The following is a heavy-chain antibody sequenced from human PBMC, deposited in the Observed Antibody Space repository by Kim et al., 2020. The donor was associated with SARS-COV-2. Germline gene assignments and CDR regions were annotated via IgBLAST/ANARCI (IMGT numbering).Heavy chain of an antibody. Sequence: GGSLRLSCAASGFTFGDYAMHWVRQAPGKGLEWVSCISWNSGSIGYADSVKGRFTISRDNAKNSLYLQMNSLRAEDTALYYCASSQLWRGPNWFDPWGQGTLVTVSS. CDR3: ASSQLWRGPNWFDP. J-gene: IGHJ5*02. CDR2: ISWNSGSI. V-gene: IGHV3-9*01. D-gene: IGHD5-18*01. CDR1: GFTFGDYA.